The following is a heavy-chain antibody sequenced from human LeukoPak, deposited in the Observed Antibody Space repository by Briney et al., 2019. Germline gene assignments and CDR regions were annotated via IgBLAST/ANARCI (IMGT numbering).Heavy chain of an antibody. D-gene: IGHD5-24*01. V-gene: IGHV3-33*01. J-gene: IGHJ5*02. CDR2: IWYDGSNK. Sequence: PGRSLRLSCAASGFTFSSYGMHWVRQAPGKGLEWVAVIWYDGSNKYYADSVKGRFTISRDNSKNTLYLQMNCLRAEDTAVYYCARDVETTNWFDPWGQGTLVTVSS. CDR1: GFTFSSYG. CDR3: ARDVETTNWFDP.